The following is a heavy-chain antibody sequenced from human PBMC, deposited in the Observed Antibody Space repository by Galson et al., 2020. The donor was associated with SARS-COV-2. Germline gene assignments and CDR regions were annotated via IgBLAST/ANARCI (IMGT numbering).Heavy chain of an antibody. J-gene: IGHJ6*02. CDR2: ISYDGSNK. V-gene: IGHV3-30*03. CDR1: GFTFSSYR. CDR3: VTGWLPYYYGMDV. D-gene: IGHD5-12*01. Sequence: GGSLRLSCAASGFTFSSYRMHWVRQAPGKGLEWVAVISYDGSNKYYADSVKGRFTISRDNSKNTLYLQMNSLRAEDTAVYYCVTGWLPYYYGMDVWGQGTTVTVSS.